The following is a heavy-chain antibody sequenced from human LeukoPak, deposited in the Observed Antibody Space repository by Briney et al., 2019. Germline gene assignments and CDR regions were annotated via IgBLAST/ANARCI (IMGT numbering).Heavy chain of an antibody. CDR1: GFTFSSYS. V-gene: IGHV3-21*04. D-gene: IGHD2-21*01. CDR3: ARDRRGEVYYYMDV. J-gene: IGHJ6*03. CDR2: ISSSSSYI. Sequence: GGSLRLSCAASGFTFSSYSMNWVRQAPGKGLEWVSSISSSSSYIYYADSVKGRFTISRDNAKNSLYLQMNSLRAEDTALYYCARDRRGEVYYYMDVWGKGTTVTVSS.